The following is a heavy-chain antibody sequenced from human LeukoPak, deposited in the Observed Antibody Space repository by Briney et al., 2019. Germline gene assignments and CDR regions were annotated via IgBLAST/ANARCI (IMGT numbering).Heavy chain of an antibody. D-gene: IGHD6-19*01. CDR1: GFTFDDYA. Sequence: GRSLRLSCAASGFTFDDYAMHWVRQAPGKGLEWVSGISWNSGSIGYADSVKGRFTISRDNAKNSLCLQMNSLRAEDMALYYCAKETSSCWYPDAFDIWSQGTMVTVSS. V-gene: IGHV3-9*03. CDR3: AKETSSCWYPDAFDI. J-gene: IGHJ3*02. CDR2: ISWNSGSI.